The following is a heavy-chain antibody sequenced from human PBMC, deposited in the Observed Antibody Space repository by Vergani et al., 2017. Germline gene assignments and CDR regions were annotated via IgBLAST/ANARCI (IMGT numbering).Heavy chain of an antibody. CDR2: IIPIFGTA. J-gene: IGHJ5*02. CDR3: AGALWIAAAGTGVWFDP. V-gene: IGHV1-69*13. D-gene: IGHD6-13*01. Sequence: QVQLVQSGAEVKKPGSSVKVSCKASGGTFSSYAISWVRQAPGQGLEWMGRIIPIFGTANYAQKFQGRVTVTADESTSTAYMELSSLRSEDTAVYYCAGALWIAAAGTGVWFDPWGQGTLVTVSS. CDR1: GGTFSSYA.